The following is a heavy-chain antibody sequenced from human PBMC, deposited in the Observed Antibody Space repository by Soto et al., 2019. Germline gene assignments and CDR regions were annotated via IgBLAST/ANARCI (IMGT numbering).Heavy chain of an antibody. Sequence: EVQLVESGGALVQPGGSLRLSCAASGFALSSSWLPWVRQDPGKGLVWVSRINFDGSTPDYADSVRGRFTISRDNAKNTLYLEMNSLRVDDTAVYHCARGPRGWYGFDYWGQGTLVTVSS. CDR1: GFALSSSW. V-gene: IGHV3-74*01. CDR3: ARGPRGWYGFDY. D-gene: IGHD6-19*01. CDR2: INFDGSTP. J-gene: IGHJ4*02.